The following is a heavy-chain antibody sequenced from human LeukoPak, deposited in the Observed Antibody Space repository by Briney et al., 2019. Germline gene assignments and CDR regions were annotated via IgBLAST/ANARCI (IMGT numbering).Heavy chain of an antibody. Sequence: ASVKVSCKASGYTFTSYGISWVRQAPGQGLEWVEWISAYNGNTNYAQKLQGRVTMTTDTSTSTAYMELRSLRSDDTAVYYCARDIVVVPAARGDDYYYYMDVWGKGTTVTVSS. J-gene: IGHJ6*03. V-gene: IGHV1-18*01. CDR2: ISAYNGNT. D-gene: IGHD2-2*01. CDR3: ARDIVVVPAARGDDYYYYMDV. CDR1: GYTFTSYG.